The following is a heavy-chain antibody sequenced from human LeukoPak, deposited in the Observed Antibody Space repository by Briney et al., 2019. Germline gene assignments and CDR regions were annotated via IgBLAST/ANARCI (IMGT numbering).Heavy chain of an antibody. CDR3: ARMGHYDSSGYYYVGAFDI. V-gene: IGHV1-2*02. J-gene: IGHJ3*02. D-gene: IGHD3-22*01. CDR1: GYTFTGYY. CDR2: INPNSVGT. Sequence: ASVKVSCKASGYTFTGYYMHWVRQAPGQGLEWMGWINPNSVGTNYAQKFQGRVTMTRDTSISTAYMELSRLRSDDTAVYYCARMGHYDSSGYYYVGAFDIWGQGTMVSVSS.